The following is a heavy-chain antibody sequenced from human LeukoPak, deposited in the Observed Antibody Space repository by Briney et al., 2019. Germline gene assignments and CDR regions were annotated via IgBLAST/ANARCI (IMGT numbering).Heavy chain of an antibody. CDR1: GYTFTGYY. J-gene: IGHJ6*02. Sequence: ASVKVSCKASGYTFTGYYMHWVRQAPGQGLEWMGWITPNSGDTGYAQKFQGRVTMTRNTSISTAYMELSSLRSEDTAVYYCARSRSDLVLLWFGESPIPPSYGMDVWGQGTTVTVSS. CDR3: ARSRSDLVLLWFGESPIPPSYGMDV. D-gene: IGHD3-10*01. CDR2: ITPNSGDT. V-gene: IGHV1-8*02.